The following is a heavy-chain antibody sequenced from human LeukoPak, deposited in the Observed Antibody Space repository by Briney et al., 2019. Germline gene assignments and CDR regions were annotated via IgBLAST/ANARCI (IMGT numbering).Heavy chain of an antibody. CDR2: IYPGDSDP. CDR3: ARQTSTVAIGWGAFDI. Sequence: GESLKISCKGSGYSFSSYWIGWVRQMPGNALEWMGIIYPGDSDPRYSPSFQGQVTISADKSISTAYLQWSSLKASDTAMYYCARQTSTVAIGWGAFDIWGQGTMVTVSS. J-gene: IGHJ3*02. V-gene: IGHV5-51*01. CDR1: GYSFSSYW. D-gene: IGHD4-23*01.